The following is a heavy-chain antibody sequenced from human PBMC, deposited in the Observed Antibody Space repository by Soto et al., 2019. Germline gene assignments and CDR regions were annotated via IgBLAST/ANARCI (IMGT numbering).Heavy chain of an antibody. V-gene: IGHV3-23*01. CDR1: GFTFSSYA. CDR3: AKVRGEGDIVVVPAAIGGGGFDY. Sequence: GGSLRLSCAASGFTFSSYAMSWVRQAPGKGLEWVSAISGSGGSTYYADSVKGRFTISRDNSKNTLYLQMNSLRAEDTAVYYCAKVRGEGDIVVVPAAIGGGGFDYWGQGTLVTVSS. D-gene: IGHD2-2*02. J-gene: IGHJ4*02. CDR2: ISGSGGST.